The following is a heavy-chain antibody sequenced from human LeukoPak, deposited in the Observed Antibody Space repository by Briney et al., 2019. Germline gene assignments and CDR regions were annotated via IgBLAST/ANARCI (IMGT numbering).Heavy chain of an antibody. D-gene: IGHD3-22*01. J-gene: IGHJ4*02. CDR3: AKARYYYDSSGPDY. Sequence: PGGSLRLSCAASGFTFSSYAMHWVRQAPGKGLEWVAVISYDGSNKYYADSVKGRFTISRDNSKNTLYLQMNSLRAEDTAVYYCAKARYYYDSSGPDYWGQGTLVTVSS. CDR2: ISYDGSNK. CDR1: GFTFSSYA. V-gene: IGHV3-30*04.